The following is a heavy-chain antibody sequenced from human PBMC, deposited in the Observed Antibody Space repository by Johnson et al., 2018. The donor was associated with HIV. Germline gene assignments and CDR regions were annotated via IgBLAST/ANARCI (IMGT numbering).Heavy chain of an antibody. D-gene: IGHD1-26*01. CDR2: ISNSGSTI. CDR1: GFTFSDYY. CDR3: AKERRGSYSGADAFDI. V-gene: IGHV3-11*01. J-gene: IGHJ3*02. Sequence: QVQLVESGGGLVKPGGSLRLSCAASGFTFSDYYMSWIRQAPGKGLEWVSYISNSGSTIYYVDSVKGRFTISRDNAKNSLYLQMNSLRAEDTAVDYCAKERRGSYSGADAFDIWGQGTMVTVSS.